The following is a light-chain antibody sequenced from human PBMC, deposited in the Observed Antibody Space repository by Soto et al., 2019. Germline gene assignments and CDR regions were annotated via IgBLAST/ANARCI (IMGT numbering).Light chain of an antibody. J-gene: IGKJ2*01. CDR1: QSVTSFS. CDR3: QQYGNSPGT. CDR2: GSS. Sequence: ETVLTQSPGTLSLSPGERATLSCRASQSVTSFSLAWYQQKPGQSPRLLIYGSSSRATGIPDRFSGSGFGADFTLTISRVQPEDCAVYYCQQYGNSPGTFGQGTKLEIK. V-gene: IGKV3-20*01.